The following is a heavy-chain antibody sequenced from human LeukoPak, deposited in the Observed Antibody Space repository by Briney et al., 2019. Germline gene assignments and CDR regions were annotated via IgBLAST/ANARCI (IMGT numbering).Heavy chain of an antibody. V-gene: IGHV4-61*02. D-gene: IGHD3-16*01. J-gene: IGHJ3*02. CDR3: AREPITSGGNDAFDI. Sequence: SETLSLICTVSGGSISSGTYYWNWIRQPAGKGLEWIGRIYTSGNTNYHPSLKSRVTISVDTSKNQFSLKLNSVTAADTAVFYCAREPITSGGNDAFDIWGQGTMVTVSS. CDR1: GGSISSGTYY. CDR2: IYTSGNT.